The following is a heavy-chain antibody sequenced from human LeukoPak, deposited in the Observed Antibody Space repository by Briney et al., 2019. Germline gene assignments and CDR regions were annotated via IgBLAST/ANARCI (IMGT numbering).Heavy chain of an antibody. V-gene: IGHV4-4*07. D-gene: IGHD3-10*01. J-gene: IGHJ4*02. CDR2: IYTSGST. CDR3: ARDMAQEFFDY. CDR1: GGSISSYY. Sequence: SETLSLTCTVSGGSISSYYWSWIRQPPGKGLEWIGRIYTSGSTNYNPSLKSRVTMSVDTYKNQFSLKLSSVTAADTAVYYCARDMAQEFFDYWGQGTLVTVSS.